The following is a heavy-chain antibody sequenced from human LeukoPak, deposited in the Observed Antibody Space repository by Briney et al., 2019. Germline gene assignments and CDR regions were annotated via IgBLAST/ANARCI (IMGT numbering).Heavy chain of an antibody. D-gene: IGHD5-18*01. CDR3: AREDSYGYAVTSTYYFDY. Sequence: SETLSLTCTVSGGSISSSSYYWGWIRQPPGKGLEWIGSIYYSGSTYYNPSLKSRVTISVDTSKNQFSLKLSSVTAADTAVYYCAREDSYGYAVTSTYYFDYWGQGTLVTVSS. J-gene: IGHJ4*02. CDR2: IYYSGST. V-gene: IGHV4-39*07. CDR1: GGSISSSSYY.